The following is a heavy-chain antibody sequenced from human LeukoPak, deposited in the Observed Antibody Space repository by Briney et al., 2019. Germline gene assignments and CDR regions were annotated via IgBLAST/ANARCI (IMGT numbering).Heavy chain of an antibody. V-gene: IGHV3-21*01. Sequence: GGSLRLSCAASGFTLSSYSMNWVRQAPGKGLEWVSSISSSSSYIYYADPVKGRFTISRDNTKNSLYLQMNSLRAEDTAVYYCTRVWCSSTSCQYDDYWGQGTLVTVSS. CDR1: GFTLSSYS. CDR3: TRVWCSSTSCQYDDY. CDR2: ISSSSSYI. J-gene: IGHJ4*02. D-gene: IGHD2-2*01.